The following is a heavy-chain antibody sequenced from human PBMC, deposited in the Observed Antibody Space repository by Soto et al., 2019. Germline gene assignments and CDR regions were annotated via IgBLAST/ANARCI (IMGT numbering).Heavy chain of an antibody. D-gene: IGHD3-3*01. Sequence: QVQLVQSGVEVKEPGASVRVSCKASGYAFTSHTIHWARQAPGQGLEWMGWIVISNGSPRYAPQFQGRVTFGRDTSATTAYMELSSLTSEDTAVYLCAREPEDGVPGDYWGQGTPVVVSS. CDR1: GYAFTSHT. CDR2: IVISNGSP. V-gene: IGHV1-3*04. CDR3: AREPEDGVPGDY. J-gene: IGHJ4*02.